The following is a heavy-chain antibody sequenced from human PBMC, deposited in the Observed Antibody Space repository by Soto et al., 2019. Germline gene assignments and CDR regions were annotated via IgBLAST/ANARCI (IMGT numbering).Heavy chain of an antibody. CDR2: ISSSSSYI. V-gene: IGHV3-21*01. Sequence: GGSLRLSCAASGFTFSSYSMNWVRQAPGKGLEWVSSISSSSSYIYYADSVKGRFTISRDNAKNSLYLQMNSLRAEDTAVYYCAREDYDFWSGSSYYYMDVWGKGTTVTVSS. CDR3: AREDYDFWSGSSYYYMDV. D-gene: IGHD3-3*01. CDR1: GFTFSSYS. J-gene: IGHJ6*03.